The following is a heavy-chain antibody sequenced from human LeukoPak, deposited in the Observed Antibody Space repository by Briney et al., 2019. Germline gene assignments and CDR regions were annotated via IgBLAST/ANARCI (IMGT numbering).Heavy chain of an antibody. CDR2: ISSSSSYT. CDR1: GFTFSDYY. J-gene: IGHJ4*02. Sequence: GGSLRLSCAASGFTFSDYYMSWIRQAPGKGLEWVSYISSSSSYTNYADSVKDRFTISRDNAKNSLYLQMNSLRAEDTAVYYCARELGYCSGGSCYSDYWGQGTLVTVSS. CDR3: ARELGYCSGGSCYSDY. V-gene: IGHV3-11*06. D-gene: IGHD2-15*01.